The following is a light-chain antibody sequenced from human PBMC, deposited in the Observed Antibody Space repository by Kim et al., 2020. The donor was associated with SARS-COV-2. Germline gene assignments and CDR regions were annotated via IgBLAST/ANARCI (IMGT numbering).Light chain of an antibody. CDR2: DAS. CDR1: QSVSSY. Sequence: SPGERATLSCRASQSVSSYLAWYQQKPDQAPRLLIYDASNRATGIPARFSGSGSGTDFTLTISSLEPEDFAVYYCQQRSNWPPEYTFGQGTKLEI. CDR3: QQRSNWPPEYT. V-gene: IGKV3-11*01. J-gene: IGKJ2*01.